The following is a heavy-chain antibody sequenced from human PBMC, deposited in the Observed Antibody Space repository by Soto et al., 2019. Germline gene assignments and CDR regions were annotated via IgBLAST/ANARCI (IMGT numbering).Heavy chain of an antibody. CDR1: GFTFSSYG. Sequence: QVQLVESGGGVVQPGRSLRLSCAASGFTFSSYGMHWVRQAPGKGLEWGAVISYDGSNKYYADSVKGRFTISRDNSKNTLYLQMNSLRDEDTAVYYCPKDHRMVRGFYYYYGMDVWGQGTTVTVSS. CDR2: ISYDGSNK. J-gene: IGHJ6*02. V-gene: IGHV3-30*18. CDR3: PKDHRMVRGFYYYYGMDV. D-gene: IGHD3-10*01.